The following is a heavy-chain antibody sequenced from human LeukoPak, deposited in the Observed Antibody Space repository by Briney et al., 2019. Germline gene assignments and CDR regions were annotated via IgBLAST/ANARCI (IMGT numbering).Heavy chain of an antibody. CDR3: ARHPNSNWDY. CDR1: GFTFRNYW. Sequence: PGGSLRLSCAASGFTFRNYWMSWVRQVPGKGLEWVVNINEGGNEKNYVDSVKGRFTASRDNAQNSLYLQMNGLRVEDTAVYYCARHPNSNWDYWGQGTLVTVSS. D-gene: IGHD6-13*01. V-gene: IGHV3-7*03. J-gene: IGHJ4*02. CDR2: INEGGNEK.